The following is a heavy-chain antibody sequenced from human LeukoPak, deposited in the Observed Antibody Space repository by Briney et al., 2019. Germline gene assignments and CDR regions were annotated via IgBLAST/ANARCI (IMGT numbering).Heavy chain of an antibody. J-gene: IGHJ4*02. CDR2: ISNSGSSK. CDR1: GFTFSNYD. CDR3: ASSTVTGGSLSDY. Sequence: GGSLRLSCVTSGFTFSNYDMNWVRQAPGKGLEWVSYISNSGSSKYYVDSVKGRFTISRDNAKNSLYLQMNSLRAEDTAVYYCASSTVTGGSLSDYWGQGTLVTVSS. V-gene: IGHV3-48*03. D-gene: IGHD2-15*01.